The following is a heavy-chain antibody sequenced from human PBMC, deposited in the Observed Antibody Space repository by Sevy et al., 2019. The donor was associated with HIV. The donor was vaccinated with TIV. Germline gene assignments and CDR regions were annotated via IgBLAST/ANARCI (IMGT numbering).Heavy chain of an antibody. J-gene: IGHJ4*02. CDR3: ARDDVGGYYDFWSGYNRYYFDY. Sequence: SQTLSLTCAISGDSVSSNSAAWNWIRQSPSRGLEWLGRTYYRSKWHNDYAVSVKSRITINLDTSKNQFSLQLNSVTPEDTAVYYCARDDVGGYYDFWSGYNRYYFDYWGQGTLVTVSS. D-gene: IGHD3-3*01. CDR1: GDSVSSNSAA. V-gene: IGHV6-1*01. CDR2: TYYRSKWHN.